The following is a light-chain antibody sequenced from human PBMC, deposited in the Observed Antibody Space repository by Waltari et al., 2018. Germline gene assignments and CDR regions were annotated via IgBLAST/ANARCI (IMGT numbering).Light chain of an antibody. Sequence: QSVPTQPPSMSGAPGQRVTISCTGSSSNIGAGYAVHWYQQLPGTAPKLLIYGDNKRHSGVPDRFAWSQCGTAASLAITGLQAEDEADYYCQSYDSSLSVVFGGGTKLTVL. V-gene: IGLV1-40*01. CDR3: QSYDSSLSVV. CDR1: SSNIGAGYA. J-gene: IGLJ3*02. CDR2: GDN.